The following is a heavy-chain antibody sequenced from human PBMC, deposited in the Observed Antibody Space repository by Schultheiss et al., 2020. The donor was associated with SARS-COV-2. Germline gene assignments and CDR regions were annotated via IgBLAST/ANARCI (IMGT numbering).Heavy chain of an antibody. CDR1: GGSISSYY. Sequence: SETLSLTCTVSGGSISSYYWSWIRQPAGKGLEWIGRIYTSGSTNYNPSLKSRVTISVDTSKNQFSLNLSSVTAADTAVFYCARQAGYSSGLGFDYWGQGTLVTVSS. D-gene: IGHD5-18*01. V-gene: IGHV4-4*07. CDR2: IYTSGST. J-gene: IGHJ4*02. CDR3: ARQAGYSSGLGFDY.